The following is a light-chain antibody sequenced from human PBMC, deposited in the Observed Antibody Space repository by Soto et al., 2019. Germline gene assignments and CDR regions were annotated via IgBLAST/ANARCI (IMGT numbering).Light chain of an antibody. V-gene: IGKV1-27*01. J-gene: IGKJ4*01. CDR1: QGIAPY. CDR3: QKYNSAPLT. CDR2: ATS. Sequence: DVQMTQSPSSLSAFVGDRVTITCRASQGIAPYLAWFQQKPGKVPKLLIYATSTLQSGVPSRFSGSGSGTDFTLTITSLQPDDVATYYCQKYNSAPLTFGGGTKVAIK.